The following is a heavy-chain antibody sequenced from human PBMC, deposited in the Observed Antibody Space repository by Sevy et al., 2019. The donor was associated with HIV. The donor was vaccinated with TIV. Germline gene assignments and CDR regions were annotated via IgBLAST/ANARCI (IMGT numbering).Heavy chain of an antibody. CDR2: ISTSSGYI. Sequence: GGSLRLSCAASGFTFSNYNINWVRQSPGKGLEWVSFISTSSGYIYYADSVKGGFTISRDNAKNSLYLQMNSLRAEDTAVYYCARDKTILEGRYGMDVWGQGTTVTVSS. CDR1: GFTFSNYN. J-gene: IGHJ6*02. V-gene: IGHV3-21*06. D-gene: IGHD3-3*01. CDR3: ARDKTILEGRYGMDV.